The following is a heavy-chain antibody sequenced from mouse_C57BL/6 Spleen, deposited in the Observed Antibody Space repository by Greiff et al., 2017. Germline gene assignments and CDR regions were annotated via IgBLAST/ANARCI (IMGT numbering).Heavy chain of an antibody. CDR2: IYPGSGST. V-gene: IGHV1-55*01. J-gene: IGHJ3*01. D-gene: IGHD2-5*01. CDR1: GYTFTSYW. Sequence: VKLQQPGAELVKPGASVTMSCKVSGYTFTSYWITWVKQRPGQGLEWSGDIYPGSGSTNYNEKFKSKATLTVDTSSSPAYMQLSSLTSEDSAVYYCAREDNRNYGVAYWGQGTLVTVSA. CDR3: AREDNRNYGVAY.